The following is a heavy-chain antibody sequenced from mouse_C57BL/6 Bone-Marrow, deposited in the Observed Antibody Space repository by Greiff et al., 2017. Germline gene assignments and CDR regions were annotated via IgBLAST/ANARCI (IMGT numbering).Heavy chain of an antibody. CDR2: IDPRDGST. CDR3: ARDYGSSYWYFDV. CDR1: GYTFTSYD. V-gene: IGHV1-85*01. J-gene: IGHJ1*03. Sequence: VQLQQSGPELVKPGASVKLSCKASGYTFTSYDINWVKQRPGQGLEWIGWIDPRDGSTKSNEKFKGKATLTVDTSSSTAYMELHSLTSEDSAVYFCARDYGSSYWYFDVWGTGTTVTVSS. D-gene: IGHD1-1*01.